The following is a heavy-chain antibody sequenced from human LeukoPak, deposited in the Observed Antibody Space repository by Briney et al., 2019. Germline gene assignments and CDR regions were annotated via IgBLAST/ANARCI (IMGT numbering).Heavy chain of an antibody. CDR2: IKQDGSEK. CDR1: GFTFSSYW. CDR3: ARGKYYFDY. J-gene: IGHJ4*02. Sequence: PGASLRLSCAVSGFTFSSYWMTWVRQAPGKGPEWVANIKQDGSEKYYVDSVKGRFTISRDNAKNSLYLQMNSLRAEDTAVYYCARGKYYFDYWGQGTLVTVSS. V-gene: IGHV3-7*04.